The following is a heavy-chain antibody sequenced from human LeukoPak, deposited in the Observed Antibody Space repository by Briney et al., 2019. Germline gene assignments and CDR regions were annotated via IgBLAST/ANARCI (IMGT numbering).Heavy chain of an antibody. CDR2: ISYDGINK. V-gene: IGHV3-30*14. CDR3: AKDRGGRDGYNFDY. Sequence: PGGSLRPSCAPSGFTFSGYAVHWVRQAPGKGLDWVAVISYDGINKHYADSVKGRFTISRDISKNTLYLQMNSLRAEDTAVYYCAKDRGGRDGYNFDYWGQGTLVTVSS. D-gene: IGHD5-24*01. J-gene: IGHJ4*02. CDR1: GFTFSGYA.